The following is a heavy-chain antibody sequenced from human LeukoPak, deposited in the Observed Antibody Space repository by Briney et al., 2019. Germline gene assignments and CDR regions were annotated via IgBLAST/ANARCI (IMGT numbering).Heavy chain of an antibody. Sequence: GGSLRLSCAASGFTFSSYSMNWVRQAPGKGLEWVSSISSSSSYIYYADSVKGRFTISRDNSKNTLYLQMNSLRSDDTAVYYCARGPNAYSSSWYGSWFDPWGQGTLVTVSS. J-gene: IGHJ5*02. CDR1: GFTFSSYS. CDR2: ISSSSSYI. V-gene: IGHV3-21*04. CDR3: ARGPNAYSSSWYGSWFDP. D-gene: IGHD6-13*01.